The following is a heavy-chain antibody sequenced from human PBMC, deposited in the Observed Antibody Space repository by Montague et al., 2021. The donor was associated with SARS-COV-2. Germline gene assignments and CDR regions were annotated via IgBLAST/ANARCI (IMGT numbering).Heavy chain of an antibody. CDR1: GFTFSSYD. CDR3: ARGTAAAPNYYYYYMDV. Sequence: SLRLSCAASGFTFSSYDMHWIRQTTGKSLEWVSAIGTAGDTYYPGSVKGRFTISRENAKNSLFLQMNSLRTGDTAVYYCARGTAAAPNYYYYYMDVWGEGTTVTVSS. V-gene: IGHV3-13*01. D-gene: IGHD6-13*01. CDR2: IGTAGDT. J-gene: IGHJ6*03.